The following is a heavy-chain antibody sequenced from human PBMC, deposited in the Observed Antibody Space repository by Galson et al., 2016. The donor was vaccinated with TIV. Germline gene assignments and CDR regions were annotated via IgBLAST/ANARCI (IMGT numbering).Heavy chain of an antibody. Sequence: LRLSCAASGFSFSNAWMTWVRQAPGKGLEWLDYIFYSGGTNYSPSLKSRVTLSVDTSKNQLSLKLNSVTAADTAVYYCARAPYGENWYFDLWGRGTLVTVSS. CDR1: GFSFSNAW. D-gene: IGHD4-17*01. CDR3: ARAPYGENWYFDL. CDR2: IFYSGGT. J-gene: IGHJ2*01. V-gene: IGHV4-59*08.